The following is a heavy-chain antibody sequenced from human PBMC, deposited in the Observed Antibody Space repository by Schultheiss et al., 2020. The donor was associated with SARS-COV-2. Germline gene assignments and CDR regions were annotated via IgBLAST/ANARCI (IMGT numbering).Heavy chain of an antibody. J-gene: IGHJ3*02. V-gene: IGHV3-23*01. CDR3: AKVGRRWLQLMYDAFDI. CDR1: GFTFSSYA. Sequence: GGSLRLSCAASGFTFSSYAMSWVRQAPGKGLEWVSAISGSGGSTYYADSVKGRFTISRDNSKNTLYLQMNSLRAEDTAVYYCAKVGRRWLQLMYDAFDIWGQGTMVTVSS. CDR2: ISGSGGST. D-gene: IGHD5-24*01.